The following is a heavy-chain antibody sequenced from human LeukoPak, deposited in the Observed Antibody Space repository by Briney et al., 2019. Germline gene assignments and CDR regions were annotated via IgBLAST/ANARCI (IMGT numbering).Heavy chain of an antibody. CDR1: GFTFSSYG. D-gene: IGHD3-22*01. CDR3: AKDYYDSSGYLNYFDY. J-gene: IGHJ4*02. Sequence: GGSLRLSCAASGFTFSSYGMHWVRQAPGKGLEWVAVISYDGSNKYYADSVKGRFTISRDNSKNTLYLQMNSLGAEDTAVYYCAKDYYDSSGYLNYFDYWGQGTLVTVSS. CDR2: ISYDGSNK. V-gene: IGHV3-30*18.